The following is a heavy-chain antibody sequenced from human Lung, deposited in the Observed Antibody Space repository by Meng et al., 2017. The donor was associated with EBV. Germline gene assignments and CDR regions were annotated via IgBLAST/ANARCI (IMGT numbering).Heavy chain of an antibody. CDR1: GFTFSCYG. Sequence: QVRLVESGGGVVQPGRSLRLSCAASGFTFSCYGMHWARQAPGKGLEWVAVISHDGSKIYSSDSVKGRFTISRDNSKNTLFLQMNSLRTEDTGVYYCAKEGADYGSASIDYWGQGNLVTVSS. CDR2: ISHDGSKI. V-gene: IGHV3-30*12. CDR3: AKEGADYGSASIDY. J-gene: IGHJ4*02. D-gene: IGHD3-10*01.